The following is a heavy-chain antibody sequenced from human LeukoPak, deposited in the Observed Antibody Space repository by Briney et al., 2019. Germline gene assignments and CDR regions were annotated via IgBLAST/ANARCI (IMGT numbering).Heavy chain of an antibody. CDR3: AKGDYDFWSGYPAFDY. Sequence: GGSLRLSCAASGFTFSSYAMSWVRQAPGKGLEWVSAISGSGGSTYYADSVKGRFTISRDNSKNTLYLQMNSLRAEDTAVYYCAKGDYDFWSGYPAFDYWGQGTLVTVSS. J-gene: IGHJ4*02. CDR2: ISGSGGST. CDR1: GFTFSSYA. D-gene: IGHD3-3*01. V-gene: IGHV3-23*01.